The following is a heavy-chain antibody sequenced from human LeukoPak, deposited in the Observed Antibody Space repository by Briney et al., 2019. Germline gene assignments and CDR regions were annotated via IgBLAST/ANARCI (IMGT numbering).Heavy chain of an antibody. CDR1: GGSISSYY. V-gene: IGHV4-4*07. Sequence: SETLSLTCSVSGGSISSYYWSWIRQPAGKGLESIGRIHTSGSTDYNPSLRSRVTMSVDTSKNQFSLKLTSLTAADTAVYYCARGPHSSSPYAFDVWGQGTTVTVSS. J-gene: IGHJ3*01. CDR2: IHTSGST. CDR3: ARGPHSSSPYAFDV. D-gene: IGHD6-13*01.